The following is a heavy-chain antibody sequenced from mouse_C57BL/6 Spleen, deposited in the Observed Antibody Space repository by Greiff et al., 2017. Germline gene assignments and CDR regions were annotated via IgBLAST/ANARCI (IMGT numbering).Heavy chain of an antibody. V-gene: IGHV1-80*01. CDR2: IYPGDGDT. D-gene: IGHD2-5*01. CDR3: ARSGDYSNYFDY. CDR1: GYAFSSYW. Sequence: VQLQQSGAELVKPGASVKISCKASGYAFSSYWMNWVKQRPGKGLEWIGQIYPGDGDTNYNGKFKGKATLTADKSSSTAYMQLSSLTSEDSAVYFWARSGDYSNYFDYWGQGTTLTVSS. J-gene: IGHJ2*01.